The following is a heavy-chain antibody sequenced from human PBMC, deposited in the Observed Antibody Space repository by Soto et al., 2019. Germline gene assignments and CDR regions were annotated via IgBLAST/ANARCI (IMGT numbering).Heavy chain of an antibody. Sequence: SETLSLTCTVSAGSISSGGYYWSWIRQHPGKGLEWIGYIYYSGSTYYNPSLKSRVTISVDTSKNQFSLKLSSVTAADTAVYYCARVNIAVSATRYNWFDPWGQGTLVSVSS. CDR1: AGSISSGGYY. CDR2: IYYSGST. J-gene: IGHJ5*02. V-gene: IGHV4-31*03. D-gene: IGHD6-19*01. CDR3: ARVNIAVSATRYNWFDP.